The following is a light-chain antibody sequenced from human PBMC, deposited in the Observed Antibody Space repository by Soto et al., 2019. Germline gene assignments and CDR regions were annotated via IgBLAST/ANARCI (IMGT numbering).Light chain of an antibody. CDR2: QVT. V-gene: IGLV2-14*01. Sequence: QSVLTQPASVSGSPGQSITISCTGTRSDLAIYNYVSWYQQQPGKAPKLMIYQVTNRPSGVTHLSSGSRSGNTASLTISGLQAEEEADYCCSSYPDSSNYVFGTGTKVTVL. J-gene: IGLJ1*01. CDR3: SSYPDSSNYV. CDR1: RSDLAIYNY.